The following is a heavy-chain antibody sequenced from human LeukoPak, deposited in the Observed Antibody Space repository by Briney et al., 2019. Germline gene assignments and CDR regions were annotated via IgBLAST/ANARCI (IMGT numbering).Heavy chain of an antibody. V-gene: IGHV3-48*03. J-gene: IGHJ5*02. CDR1: GFTFSSYE. D-gene: IGHD6-19*01. Sequence: PGGSLRLSCAASGFTFSSYEMNWVRQAPGKGLEWVSYISSSGSTIYYADSVKGRFTISRDNAKNSLYLQMNSLRAEDTAVYYCARAPMEWLVRGGGGFDPWGQGTLVTVSS. CDR3: ARAPMEWLVRGGGGFDP. CDR2: ISSSGSTI.